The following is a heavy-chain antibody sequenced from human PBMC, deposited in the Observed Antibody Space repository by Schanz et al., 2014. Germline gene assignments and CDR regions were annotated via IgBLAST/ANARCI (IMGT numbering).Heavy chain of an antibody. Sequence: VQLVESGGGVVQPGRSLRLSCAASGFSFSSYSLNWVRQAPGKGLEWVSYISTTGSTIYYADSVRGRFTISRDNAKNSLYLQMNSLRAEDTAVYYCAKGRFGELSAFDIWGQGTMVTVSS. CDR3: AKGRFGELSAFDI. J-gene: IGHJ3*02. CDR2: ISTTGSTI. CDR1: GFSFSSYS. V-gene: IGHV3-48*01. D-gene: IGHD3-10*01.